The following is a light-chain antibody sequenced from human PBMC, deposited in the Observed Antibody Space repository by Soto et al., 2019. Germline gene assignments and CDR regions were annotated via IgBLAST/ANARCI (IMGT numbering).Light chain of an antibody. J-gene: IGKJ5*01. CDR1: QRVSASY. V-gene: IGKV3-20*01. CDR3: QQYGNSPAIT. CDR2: AAS. Sequence: EKGLKMSLGTVSLYKGERAPLSCRASQRVSASYLAWYQQTPGQAPRLLIYAASSRATGIPDRFSGSGSGTDFTLTVSRLEPEDLAVYYCQQYGNSPAITFGQVTLQE.